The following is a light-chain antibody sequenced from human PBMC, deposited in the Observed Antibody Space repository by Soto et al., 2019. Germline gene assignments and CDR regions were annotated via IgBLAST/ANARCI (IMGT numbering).Light chain of an antibody. CDR1: IGDGGDYDY. CDR3: FSYAVTYARLRV. V-gene: IGLV2-11*01. Sequence: QSVLTQPRSVSWSPGQAVTISCTGTIGDGGDYDYVSWYQQHPGKPPKLLVYDVSKRPSGVPDRFAGSRSGNTASLTISGLQADDEGDYYCFSYAVTYARLRVLGTGTKLTVL. J-gene: IGLJ1*01. CDR2: DVS.